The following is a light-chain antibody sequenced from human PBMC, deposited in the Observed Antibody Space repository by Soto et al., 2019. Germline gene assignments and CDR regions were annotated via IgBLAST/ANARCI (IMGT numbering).Light chain of an antibody. CDR2: GVS. V-gene: IGLV2-14*01. Sequence: QSALTQPASVSGSPGQSITISCTGTDSDVGGYNYVSWYQQHPGKAPKLMIYGVSNRPSGVSNRFSGSKSGNTASLTISGLQAEDEADYYCSSFTSSITPHVVFGGGTKFTVL. CDR3: SSFTSSITPHVV. J-gene: IGLJ2*01. CDR1: DSDVGGYNY.